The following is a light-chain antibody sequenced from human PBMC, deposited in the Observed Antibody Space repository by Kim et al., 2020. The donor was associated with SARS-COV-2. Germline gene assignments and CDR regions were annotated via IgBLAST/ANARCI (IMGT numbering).Light chain of an antibody. CDR1: SLRSYY. CDR2: GKN. J-gene: IGLJ2*01. CDR3: NSRGSNDNVV. Sequence: SSELTQDPAVSVALGQTVRITCQGDSLRSYYATWYQQKPGQAPIVVIYGKNNRPSGIPDLFSGSSSGNTASLTITGTQAGDEADYYCNSRGSNDNVVFGGGTQLAVL. V-gene: IGLV3-19*01.